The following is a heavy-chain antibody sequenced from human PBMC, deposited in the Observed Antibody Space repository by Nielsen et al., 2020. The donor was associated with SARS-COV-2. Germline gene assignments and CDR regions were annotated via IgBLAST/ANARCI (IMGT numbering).Heavy chain of an antibody. V-gene: IGHV3-66*01. CDR2: IFSDGST. J-gene: IGHJ6*03. Sequence: GESLKISCAASGFIVSKNYMNWVRQAPGKGLEWVSVIFSDGSTYYADSVKGRFTISRDTFRNTLFLQMNSLRDEETGVYYCARDGVGYYYYMDVWGKGTTVTVSS. CDR3: ARDGVGYYYYMDV. D-gene: IGHD3-3*01. CDR1: GFIVSKNY.